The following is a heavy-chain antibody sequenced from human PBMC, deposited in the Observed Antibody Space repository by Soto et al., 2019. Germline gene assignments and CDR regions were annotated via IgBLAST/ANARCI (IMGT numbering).Heavy chain of an antibody. CDR3: ARSNRIAAPRHQGYYYYYYMDV. D-gene: IGHD6-13*01. CDR2: TYYRSKWYN. CDR1: GDSVSSNSAA. Sequence: PSQTLSLTCVISGDSVSSNSAAWNWIRQSPSRGLEWLGRTYYRSKWYNDYAVSVKSRITINPDTSKNQFSLQLNSVTPEDTAVYYCARSNRIAAPRHQGYYYYYYMDVWGKGTTVTVSS. J-gene: IGHJ6*03. V-gene: IGHV6-1*01.